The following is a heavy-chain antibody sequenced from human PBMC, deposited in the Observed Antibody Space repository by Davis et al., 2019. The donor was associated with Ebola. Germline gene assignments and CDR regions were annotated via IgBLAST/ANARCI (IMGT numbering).Heavy chain of an antibody. CDR1: GGTFSSYA. CDR3: ARDRAYYYGSGSYFDY. Sequence: AASVKVSCKASGGTFSSYAISWVRQAPGQGLEWMGGIIPIFGTANYAQKFQGRVTITADESTSTAYMELSSLRSEDTAVYYCARDRAYYYGSGSYFDYWGQGTLVTVSS. CDR2: IIPIFGTA. J-gene: IGHJ4*02. D-gene: IGHD3-10*01. V-gene: IGHV1-69*13.